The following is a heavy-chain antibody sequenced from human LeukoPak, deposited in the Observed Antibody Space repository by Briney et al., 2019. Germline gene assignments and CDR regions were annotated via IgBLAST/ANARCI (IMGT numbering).Heavy chain of an antibody. J-gene: IGHJ3*02. CDR3: AKDIRSAFDI. CDR2: IYSGGST. D-gene: IGHD1-14*01. Sequence: PGGSLRLSCAASGFTVSSNYMSWVRQAQGKGLEWVSVIYSGGSTYYADSVKGRFTISRDNSKNTLYLQMNSLRAEDTAFYYCAKDIRSAFDIWGQGTMVTVSS. CDR1: GFTVSSNY. V-gene: IGHV3-53*05.